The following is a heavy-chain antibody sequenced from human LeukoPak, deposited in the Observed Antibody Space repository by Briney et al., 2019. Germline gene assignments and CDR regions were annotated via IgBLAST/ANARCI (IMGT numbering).Heavy chain of an antibody. V-gene: IGHV4-34*01. CDR3: ARGPTYYYDSSGYFY. J-gene: IGHJ4*02. CDR2: INHSGST. CDR1: GGSFSGYY. Sequence: SETLSLTCAVYGGSFSGYYWSWIRQPPGKGLEWIGEINHSGSTNYNPSLKSRVTISVDTSKNQFSLKLSSVTAADTAVYYCARGPTYYYDSSGYFYWGQGTLVTVSS. D-gene: IGHD3-22*01.